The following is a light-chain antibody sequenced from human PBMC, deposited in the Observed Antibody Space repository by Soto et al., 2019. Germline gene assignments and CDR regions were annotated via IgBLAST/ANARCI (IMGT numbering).Light chain of an antibody. CDR2: GAS. Sequence: EIVLTQSPGTLSLSPGERATLSCRASQSIRGSYVAWYQQKPGQAPRLLIYGASSGATGIPDRFSGSGSGTDFTLTISRLEPEDFALYFCQQYVTSPMYTFGQGTKLEIK. J-gene: IGKJ2*01. V-gene: IGKV3-20*01. CDR3: QQYVTSPMYT. CDR1: QSIRGSY.